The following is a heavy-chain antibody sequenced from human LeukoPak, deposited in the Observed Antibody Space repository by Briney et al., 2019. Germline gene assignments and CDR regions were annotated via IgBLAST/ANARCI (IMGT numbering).Heavy chain of an antibody. CDR1: GGSISSYY. J-gene: IGHJ6*02. V-gene: IGHV4-59*08. CDR3: ARQATVVTGYYYYGVDV. CDR2: IYYSGST. Sequence: KPSETLSLTCTVSGGSISSYYWSWIRQPPGKGLEWIGYIYYSGSTNYNPSLKSRVTISVDTSKNQFSLKLSSVTAADTAVYYCARQATVVTGYYYYGVDVWGQGTTVTVSS. D-gene: IGHD4-23*01.